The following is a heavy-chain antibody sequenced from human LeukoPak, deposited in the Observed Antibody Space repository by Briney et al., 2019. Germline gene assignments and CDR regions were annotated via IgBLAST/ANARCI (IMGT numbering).Heavy chain of an antibody. CDR1: GFTFSSYW. Sequence: QTGGSLRLSCAASGFTFSSYWMTWVRQAPGKGLEWVANIKQDGSETFYVDSVKGRFTISRDNAKYSLYLQMNSLRAEDTAVYYCAREYCSGDSCHKGGIDYWGQGTLVTVSS. CDR2: IKQDGSET. V-gene: IGHV3-7*03. J-gene: IGHJ4*02. CDR3: AREYCSGDSCHKGGIDY. D-gene: IGHD2-15*01.